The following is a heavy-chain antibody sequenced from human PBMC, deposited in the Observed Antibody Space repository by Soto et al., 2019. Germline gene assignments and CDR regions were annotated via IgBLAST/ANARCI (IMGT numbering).Heavy chain of an antibody. Sequence: PSETLSLTCAVYGGSFSGYDWSWIRHPPGKGLEWIGEINHSGSTNYNPSLKSRVTMSVDTSKNQFSLKLSSVTAAGTAVYHCARVVVPAAMGGWFDPWGQRTLVTVSS. J-gene: IGHJ5*02. CDR1: GGSFSGYD. CDR2: INHSGST. D-gene: IGHD2-2*01. CDR3: ARVVVPAAMGGWFDP. V-gene: IGHV4-34*01.